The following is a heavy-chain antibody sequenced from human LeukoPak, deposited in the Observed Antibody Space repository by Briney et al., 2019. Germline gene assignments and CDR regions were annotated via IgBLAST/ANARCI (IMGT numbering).Heavy chain of an antibody. D-gene: IGHD3-22*01. V-gene: IGHV4-39*01. Sequence: SETLSLTCSVSRGSISSSSYYWGWIRQPPGKGLEWIGSIYYSGSTYYNPPLKSRVTISVDTSKNQFSLKLSSVTAADTAVYYCARRGYYDSRGYFDLWGRGTLVTVSS. J-gene: IGHJ2*01. CDR3: ARRGYYDSRGYFDL. CDR1: RGSISSSSYY. CDR2: IYYSGST.